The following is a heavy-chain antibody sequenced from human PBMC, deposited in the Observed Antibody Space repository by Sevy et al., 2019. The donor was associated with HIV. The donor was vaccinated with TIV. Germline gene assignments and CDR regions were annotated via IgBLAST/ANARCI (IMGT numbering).Heavy chain of an antibody. D-gene: IGHD6-6*01. CDR2: ISSSSYI. J-gene: IGHJ6*02. CDR3: ARDLYSSSTAYYYGMDV. V-gene: IGHV3-21*01. Sequence: GGSLRLSCAASGFTFSSYSMNWVRQAPGKGLEWVSSISSSSYIYYADSVKGRFTISRDNAKNSLYLQMNSLRAEDTAVYYCARDLYSSSTAYYYGMDVWGQGTTVTVSS. CDR1: GFTFSSYS.